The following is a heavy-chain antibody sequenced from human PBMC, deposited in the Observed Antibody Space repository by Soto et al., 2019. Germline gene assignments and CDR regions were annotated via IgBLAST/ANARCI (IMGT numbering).Heavy chain of an antibody. Sequence: PSQTLSLPCAISGDSVSSNSAAWNWIRQSPSRGLEWLGRTYYRSKWYNDYAVSVKSRITINPDTSKNQFSLQLNSVTPEDTAVYYCASGPPIFMGTTIVPRNYYFDSWGQGTLVTVSS. V-gene: IGHV6-1*01. D-gene: IGHD2-21*02. J-gene: IGHJ4*02. CDR2: TYYRSKWYN. CDR3: ASGPPIFMGTTIVPRNYYFDS. CDR1: GDSVSSNSAA.